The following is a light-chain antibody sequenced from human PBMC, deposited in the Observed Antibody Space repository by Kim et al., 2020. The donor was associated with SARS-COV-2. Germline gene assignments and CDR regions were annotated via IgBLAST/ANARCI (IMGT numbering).Light chain of an antibody. V-gene: IGLV3-1*01. CDR1: QLGDNY. J-gene: IGLJ1*01. Sequence: SPGQTASITCSGYQLGDNYVSWYQQKPGQSPVVVIYHDNQRPSGIPERFSGSNSVNTATLTISGTQAMDEADYYCQAWDSSTHNYVFGAGTKVTVL. CDR2: HDN. CDR3: QAWDSSTHNYV.